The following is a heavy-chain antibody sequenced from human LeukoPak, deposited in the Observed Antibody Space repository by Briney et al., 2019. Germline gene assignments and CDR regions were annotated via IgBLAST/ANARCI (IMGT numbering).Heavy chain of an antibody. Sequence: KSSETLSLTCAVYGESFSGYYWSWIRQPPGKGLEWIGEINHSGSTNYNPSLKSRVTISVDTSKNQFSLKLSSVTAADTAVYYCARGTLSSWPLYYFDYWGQGTLVTVSS. V-gene: IGHV4-34*01. CDR1: GESFSGYY. J-gene: IGHJ4*02. D-gene: IGHD6-13*01. CDR3: ARGTLSSWPLYYFDY. CDR2: INHSGST.